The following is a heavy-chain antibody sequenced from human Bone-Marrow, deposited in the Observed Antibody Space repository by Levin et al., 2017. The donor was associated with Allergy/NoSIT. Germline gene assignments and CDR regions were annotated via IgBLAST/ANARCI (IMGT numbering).Heavy chain of an antibody. D-gene: IGHD3-10*01. Sequence: GESLKISCKASGYSFTASYLHWLRQAPGLGPEWMGWINPDSGGTRCAQKFQGRITLTRDASFITAYMELGRLTSDDTAVYYCARRGRLDGSGTDFDYWGQGTLVTVSS. CDR1: GYSFTASY. V-gene: IGHV1-2*02. CDR3: ARRGRLDGSGTDFDY. J-gene: IGHJ4*02. CDR2: INPDSGGT.